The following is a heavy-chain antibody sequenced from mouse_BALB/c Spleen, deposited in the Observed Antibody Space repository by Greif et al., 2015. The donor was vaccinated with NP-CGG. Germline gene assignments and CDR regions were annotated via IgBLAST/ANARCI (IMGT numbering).Heavy chain of an antibody. CDR2: IWSGGST. CDR1: GFSLTSYG. J-gene: IGHJ2*01. V-gene: IGHV2-2*02. Sequence: VQLQQSGPGLVQPSQSLSITCTVSGFSLTSYGVHWVRQSPGKGLEWLGVIWSGGSTDYNAAFISRLSISKDNSKSQVFFKMNSLQASDTAIYYCARGATAMYYFDYWGQGTTLTVSS. D-gene: IGHD1-2*01. CDR3: ARGATAMYYFDY.